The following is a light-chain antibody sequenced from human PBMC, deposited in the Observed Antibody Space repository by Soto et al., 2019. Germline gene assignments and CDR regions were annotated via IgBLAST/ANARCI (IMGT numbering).Light chain of an antibody. V-gene: IGLV2-14*03. CDR2: DVN. CDR1: SSDIGAFTF. Sequence: QSALTQPASVSGSPGQSITISCTGTSSDIGAFTFVSWYQQHPGKVPKLMIFDVNRRPSGVSDRFSGSKSGNTASVTISGLQAEDEGDYYCSSYTSSSTHVFGSGTKVTVL. CDR3: SSYTSSSTHV. J-gene: IGLJ1*01.